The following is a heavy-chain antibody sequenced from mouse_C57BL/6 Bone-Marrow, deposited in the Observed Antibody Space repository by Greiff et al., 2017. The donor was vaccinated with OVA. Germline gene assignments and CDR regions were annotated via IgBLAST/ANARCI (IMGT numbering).Heavy chain of an antibody. J-gene: IGHJ3*01. CDR1: GFTFSSYG. V-gene: IGHV5-6*02. CDR3: ARPGNAY. D-gene: IGHD4-1*01. Sequence: EVKLEESGGDLVKPGGSLKLSCAASGFTFSSYGMSWVRQTPDKRLEWVATISSGGSYTYYPDSVKGRFTISRDNAKNTLYLHMSSLKSEDTAMYYCARPGNAYWGQGTLVTVSA. CDR2: ISSGGSYT.